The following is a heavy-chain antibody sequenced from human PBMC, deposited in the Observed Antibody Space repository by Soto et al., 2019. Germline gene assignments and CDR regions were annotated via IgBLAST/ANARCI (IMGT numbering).Heavy chain of an antibody. Sequence: GGSLRLSCAASGFTFSNAWMSWVRQAPGKGLEWVGRIKSKTDGGTTDYAAPVKGRFTISRDDSKNTLYLQMNSLKTEDTAVYYCTAGWGITGTTYWGQGTLVTVSS. V-gene: IGHV3-15*01. D-gene: IGHD1-20*01. J-gene: IGHJ4*02. CDR1: GFTFSNAW. CDR2: IKSKTDGGTT. CDR3: TAGWGITGTTY.